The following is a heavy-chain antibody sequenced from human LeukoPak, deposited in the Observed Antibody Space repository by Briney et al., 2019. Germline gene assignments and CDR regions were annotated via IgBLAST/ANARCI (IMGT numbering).Heavy chain of an antibody. CDR1: GGSISSYY. D-gene: IGHD3-3*01. J-gene: IGHJ6*03. Sequence: SETLSLTCTVSGGSISSYYWSWIRQPPGKGLEWIGYIYYSGSTNYNPSLKSRVTISVDTSKNQFSLKLSSVTAADTAVYYCAREAVVVRFLEWGYYYMDVWGKGTTVTVSS. CDR2: IYYSGST. CDR3: AREAVVVRFLEWGYYYMDV. V-gene: IGHV4-59*01.